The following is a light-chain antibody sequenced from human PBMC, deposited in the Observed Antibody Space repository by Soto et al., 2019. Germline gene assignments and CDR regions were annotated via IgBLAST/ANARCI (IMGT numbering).Light chain of an antibody. V-gene: IGLV4-60*02. J-gene: IGLJ3*02. CDR2: LEGSGSY. Sequence: QAVVTQSSSASASLGSSVKFTCTLSSGHSSYIIAWHQQQPGKAPRYLMKLEGSGSYNKGSGVPDRFSVSSSGADRYLTSSNLQFEDEADYYCETWDSNSWVFGGGTKLTVL. CDR3: ETWDSNSWV. CDR1: SGHSSYI.